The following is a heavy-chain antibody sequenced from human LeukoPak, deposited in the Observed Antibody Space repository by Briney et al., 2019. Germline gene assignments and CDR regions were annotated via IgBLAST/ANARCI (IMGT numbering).Heavy chain of an antibody. CDR1: GFTFDDYA. Sequence: GGSLRLSCASSGFTFDDYAMHWVRKAPGKGLEWVSGISWNSGSIGYADSVKGRFTISRDNAKNSLYLQMNSLRAEDTALYYCAKGEYYYDSSGYYYFDYWGQGTLVTVSS. CDR3: AKGEYYYDSSGYYYFDY. J-gene: IGHJ4*02. V-gene: IGHV3-9*01. CDR2: ISWNSGSI. D-gene: IGHD3-22*01.